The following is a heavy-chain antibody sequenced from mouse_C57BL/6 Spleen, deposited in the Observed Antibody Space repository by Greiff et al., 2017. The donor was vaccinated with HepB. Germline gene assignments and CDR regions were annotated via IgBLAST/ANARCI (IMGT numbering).Heavy chain of an antibody. CDR1: GYTFTSYW. CDR2: IYPSDSET. Sequence: VQLQQPGAELVRPGSSVKLSCKASGYTFTSYWMDWVKQRPGQGLEWIGNIYPSDSETHYNQKFKDKATLTVDKSSSTAYMQLSSLTSEDSAVYYCAREGGYDFAMDYWGQGTSVTVSS. CDR3: AREGGYDFAMDY. J-gene: IGHJ4*01. D-gene: IGHD2-2*01. V-gene: IGHV1-61*01.